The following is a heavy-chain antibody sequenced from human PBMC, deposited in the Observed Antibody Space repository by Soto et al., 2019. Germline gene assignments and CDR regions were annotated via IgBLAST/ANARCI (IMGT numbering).Heavy chain of an antibody. Sequence: GASVKVSCKASGYTFTSYYMHWVRQAPGQGLEWMGIINPSGGSTSYAQKFQGRVTMTRDTSTSTVYMELSSLRSEDTAVYYCVGSLCSSTSCYTTLDYWGQGTLVTVSS. J-gene: IGHJ4*02. CDR1: GYTFTSYY. CDR3: VGSLCSSTSCYTTLDY. D-gene: IGHD2-2*02. CDR2: INPSGGST. V-gene: IGHV1-46*01.